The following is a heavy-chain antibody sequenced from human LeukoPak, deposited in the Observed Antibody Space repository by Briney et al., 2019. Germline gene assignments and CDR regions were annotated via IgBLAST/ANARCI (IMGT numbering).Heavy chain of an antibody. J-gene: IGHJ5*02. V-gene: IGHV3-33*06. CDR2: IWYDGSNK. Sequence: GRSLRLSCAASGFTLSSYGMHWVRQAPGKGLEWVAVIWYDGSNKYYADSVKGRFTISRDNSKNTLYLQMNSLRAEDTAVYYCAKGAPSGSGWYSNWFDPWGQGTLVTVSS. CDR3: AKGAPSGSGWYSNWFDP. D-gene: IGHD6-19*01. CDR1: GFTLSSYG.